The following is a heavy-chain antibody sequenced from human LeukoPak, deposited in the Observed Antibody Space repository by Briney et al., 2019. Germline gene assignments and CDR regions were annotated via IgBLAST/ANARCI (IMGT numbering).Heavy chain of an antibody. CDR2: ISPDGSTT. J-gene: IGHJ4*02. V-gene: IGHV3-30*04. D-gene: IGHD3-3*01. CDR1: GITFSTTG. CDR3: ATEGEEWTNFDY. Sequence: PGGSLRLSCAVSGITFSTTGLHWVRQAPGEGLEWVAMISPDGSTTFYTDSMKGRLTISRDNSNNTLYLQMSSLRLEDTALYYCATEGEEWTNFDYWGQGTLVTVSS.